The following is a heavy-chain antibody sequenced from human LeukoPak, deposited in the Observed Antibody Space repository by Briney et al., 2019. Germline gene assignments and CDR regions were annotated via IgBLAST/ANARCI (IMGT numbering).Heavy chain of an antibody. CDR2: VNPDGSQT. CDR3: ARDLGYGALDP. V-gene: IGHV3-7*01. J-gene: IGHJ5*02. CDR1: GFAFSSYW. D-gene: IGHD4-17*01. Sequence: PGGSLRLSSAASGFAFSSYWMNWVRPAPGRGLEWVALVNPDGSQTNYVDSVKGRITISRDNAENSLYLQMNSLRAEDTAVYYCARDLGYGALDPWGQGTLVTVSS.